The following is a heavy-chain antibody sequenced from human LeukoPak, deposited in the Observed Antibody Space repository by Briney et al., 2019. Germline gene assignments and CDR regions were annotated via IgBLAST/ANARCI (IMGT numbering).Heavy chain of an antibody. D-gene: IGHD3-22*01. J-gene: IGHJ4*02. V-gene: IGHV4-34*01. CDR1: GGSFSGYY. Sequence: PSETLSLTCAVYGGSFSGYYWSWIRQPPGKGLEWIGEINHSGSTNYNPSLTSRVTISVDTSKNQFSLKLSSVTAADTAVYYCARGDYYDSSGYAYWGQGTLVTVSS. CDR2: INHSGST. CDR3: ARGDYYDSSGYAY.